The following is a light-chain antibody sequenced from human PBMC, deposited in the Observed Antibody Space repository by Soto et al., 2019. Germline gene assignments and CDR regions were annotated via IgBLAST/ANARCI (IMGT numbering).Light chain of an antibody. J-gene: IGKJ1*01. Sequence: DIQMTQSPSSLSASVGDRVTITCRASQGISNYLAWYQQQPGKVPKLLIYVASTLQSGVPSRFSGSGSGTDFTDTISNRQPEDVATYYCQKYNSAPWTCGRGTKVEIK. CDR1: QGISNY. V-gene: IGKV1-27*01. CDR3: QKYNSAPWT. CDR2: VAS.